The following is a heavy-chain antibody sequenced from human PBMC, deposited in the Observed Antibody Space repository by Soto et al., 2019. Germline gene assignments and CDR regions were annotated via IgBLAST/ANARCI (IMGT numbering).Heavy chain of an antibody. CDR1: GSIFTGYG. V-gene: IGHV3-33*01. Sequence: GGSLRLSCAASGSIFTGYGMHWVRQAPGKGLEWVAVIWFDGSNKYYADSVKGRFTISRDNSKNMLYLQMNSLRDEDTAVYYCASHITSYSGYDSTYWGQGALVTVPQ. J-gene: IGHJ4*02. CDR3: ASHITSYSGYDSTY. D-gene: IGHD5-12*01. CDR2: IWFDGSNK.